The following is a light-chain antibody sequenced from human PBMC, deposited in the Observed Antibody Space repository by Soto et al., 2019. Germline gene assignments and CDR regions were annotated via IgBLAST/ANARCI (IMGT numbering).Light chain of an antibody. CDR3: SSYTTSNTPLYV. Sequence: TLPASVSASPRRSITISCTGTISDTAGYNYVSWYQQHPGKAPKLMIYEVSNRPSGVSNRFSGSQSGNTASLTISGLQAEEEANYYCSSYTTSNTPLYVFGTGTKVTVL. V-gene: IGLV2-14*01. J-gene: IGLJ1*01. CDR2: EVS. CDR1: ISDTAGYNY.